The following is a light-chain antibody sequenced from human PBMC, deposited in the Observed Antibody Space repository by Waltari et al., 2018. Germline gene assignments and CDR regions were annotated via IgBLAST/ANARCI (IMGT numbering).Light chain of an antibody. CDR2: AAS. V-gene: IGKV1-39*01. CDR3: QQCYNDYRT. CDR1: QTIRTY. J-gene: IGKJ1*01. Sequence: DIQMTQSPSSLSASVGDRVTITCRASQTIRTYLNWYQQKPGKAPKLLIYAASNLQTGVPPRFSGSGSVTEFTLTISSLQPEDFATYYCQQCYNDYRTFGQETKVEIK.